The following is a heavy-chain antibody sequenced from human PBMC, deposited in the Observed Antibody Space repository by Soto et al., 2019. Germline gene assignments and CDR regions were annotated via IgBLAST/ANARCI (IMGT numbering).Heavy chain of an antibody. Sequence: VLLQESGPGLVRPSGTLSLTCSVSGVSIVNGNWWGWVRQSPGRGLEWIGEVSLADRSYYSPSLKSRVTISMDESKNQFSLILTSVTAADAGMYFCTRGFQYWIPTFFWGHGTRVTVSS. V-gene: IGHV4-4*02. CDR1: GVSIVNGNW. J-gene: IGHJ4*01. D-gene: IGHD2-8*02. CDR3: TRGFQYWIPTFF. CDR2: VSLADRS.